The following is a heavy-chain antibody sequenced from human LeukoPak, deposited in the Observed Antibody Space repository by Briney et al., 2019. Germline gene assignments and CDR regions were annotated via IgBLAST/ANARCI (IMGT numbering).Heavy chain of an antibody. D-gene: IGHD3-10*01. J-gene: IGHJ4*02. CDR2: INPSGGST. CDR3: ARDGMWFGEISGDFDY. V-gene: IGHV1-46*01. Sequence: ASVNVSCKASGYTFTSYGISWVRQAPGQGLEWMGIINPSGGSTSYAQKFQGRVTMTRDMSTSTVYMELSSLRSEDTAVYYCARDGMWFGEISGDFDYWGQGTLVTVSS. CDR1: GYTFTSYG.